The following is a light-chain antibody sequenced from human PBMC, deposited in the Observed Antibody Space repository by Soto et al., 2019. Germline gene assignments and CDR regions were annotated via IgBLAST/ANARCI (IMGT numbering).Light chain of an antibody. J-gene: IGKJ1*01. V-gene: IGKV1-5*01. CDR1: QDIDKW. CDR3: QQEASHWT. CDR2: KSS. Sequence: ILMSQSPSSLSASVGDRVTITCRASQDIDKWLAWYQQKPWQAPNLLIYKSSTLRQGVPSRFSGFGAATEYILTITALQPYDFATCYCQQEASHWTFGQGTVVEMK.